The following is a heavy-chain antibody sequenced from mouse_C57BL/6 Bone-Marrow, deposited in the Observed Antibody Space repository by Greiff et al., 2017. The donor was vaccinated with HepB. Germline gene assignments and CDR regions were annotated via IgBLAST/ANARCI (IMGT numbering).Heavy chain of an antibody. CDR3: ARGTYYYGREGFDY. J-gene: IGHJ2*01. CDR1: GFTFSDYY. CDR2: INYDGSST. Sequence: DVKLVESEGGLVQPGSSMKLSCTASGFTFSDYYMAWVRQVPEKGLEWVANINYDGSSTYYLDSLKSRFIISRDNAKNILYLQMSSLKSEDTATYYCARGTYYYGREGFDYWGQGTTLTVSS. D-gene: IGHD1-1*01. V-gene: IGHV5-16*01.